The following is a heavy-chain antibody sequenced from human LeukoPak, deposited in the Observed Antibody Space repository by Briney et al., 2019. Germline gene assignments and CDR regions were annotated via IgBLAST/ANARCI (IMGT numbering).Heavy chain of an antibody. Sequence: PSETLSLTCTVSSGSISSYYWSWIRPPPGQGLEWIGYIYYSGSTNYNPSLKSRVTISVDTSKNQCSLKLSSVTAAGTAMYYCARVSGYDWESFYDYWGQGSLVTVSS. J-gene: IGHJ4*02. CDR2: IYYSGST. V-gene: IGHV4-59*01. CDR3: ARVSGYDWESFYDY. D-gene: IGHD5-12*01. CDR1: SGSISSYY.